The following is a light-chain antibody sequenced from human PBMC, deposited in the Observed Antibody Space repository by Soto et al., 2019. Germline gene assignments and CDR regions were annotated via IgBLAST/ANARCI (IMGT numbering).Light chain of an antibody. CDR1: QTISSW. V-gene: IGKV1-5*03. J-gene: IGKJ1*01. CDR2: KAS. Sequence: DIQMTQSPSTLSGSVGDRVTITCRASQTISSWLAWYQQKPGKAPKLLIYKASTLKSGVPSRFSGSGSGTEFTLTISSLQPEDFATYYCQQSYSTRPWTFGQGTKVDIK. CDR3: QQSYSTRPWT.